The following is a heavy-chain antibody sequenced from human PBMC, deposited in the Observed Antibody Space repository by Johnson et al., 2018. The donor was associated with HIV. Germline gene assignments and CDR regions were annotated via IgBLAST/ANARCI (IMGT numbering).Heavy chain of an antibody. J-gene: IGHJ3*02. V-gene: IGHV3-30-3*01. D-gene: IGHD3-10*01. CDR2: IPYDGSNK. Sequence: QVQLLESGGGVVQPGRSLRLSCAASGFTFSSYAMHWVRQAPGKGLEWVAVIPYDGSNKYYADSVKGRFTISRDNAKNSLYLQMNSLRAEDTAVYYCARGTYYYGSGNAFDMWGQGTMVTVSS. CDR1: GFTFSSYA. CDR3: ARGTYYYGSGNAFDM.